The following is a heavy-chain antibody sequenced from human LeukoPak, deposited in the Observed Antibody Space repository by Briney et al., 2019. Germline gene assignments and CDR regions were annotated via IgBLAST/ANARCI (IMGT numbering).Heavy chain of an antibody. CDR1: GYTFTGYY. CDR2: INPNSGGT. V-gene: IGHV1-2*02. J-gene: IGHJ4*02. D-gene: IGHD3-22*01. CDR3: VFVVIKRLAYFDY. Sequence: GASVKVSCKASGYTFTGYYMHWVRQAPGQGLEWMGWINPNSGGTNYAQKFQGRVTMTRDTSISTAYMELSRLRSDDTAVYYCVFVVIKRLAYFDYWGQGTLVTVSS.